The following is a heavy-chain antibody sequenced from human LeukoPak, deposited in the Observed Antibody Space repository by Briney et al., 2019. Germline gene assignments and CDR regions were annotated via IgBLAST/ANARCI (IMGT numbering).Heavy chain of an antibody. CDR2: IQYDGSNE. V-gene: IGHV3-30*02. D-gene: IGHD1-26*01. CDR3: VTEVSGSFPT. J-gene: IGHJ4*02. Sequence: GGSLRLSCAASRFTFSSYGMHWVRQAPGKGLEWVAYIQYDGSNEQYADSVKGRFSISRDSSKNILYLQMNSLRAEDTAVYYCVTEVSGSFPTWGQGTLVTVSS. CDR1: RFTFSSYG.